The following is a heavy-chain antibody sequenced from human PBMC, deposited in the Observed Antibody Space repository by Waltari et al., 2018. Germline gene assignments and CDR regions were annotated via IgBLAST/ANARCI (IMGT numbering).Heavy chain of an antibody. Sequence: QVQLQESGPGLVKPSETLSLTCAVSGYSISSGYYWGWIRQPPGKGLEWIGSIYHSGRTYYNPSLKSRVTISVDTSKNQFSLKLSSVTAADTAVYYCARLLTLPDYWGQGTLVTVSS. CDR1: GYSISSGYY. J-gene: IGHJ4*02. V-gene: IGHV4-38-2*01. CDR3: ARLLTLPDY. CDR2: IYHSGRT.